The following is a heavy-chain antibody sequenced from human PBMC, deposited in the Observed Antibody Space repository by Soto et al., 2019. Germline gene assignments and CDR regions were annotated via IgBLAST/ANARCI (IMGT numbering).Heavy chain of an antibody. J-gene: IGHJ4*02. Sequence: QVQLVQSGAEVKKPGSSVKVSCKASGGTFSSSAISWVRQAPGQGLEWMGKIIPIFGTANYAQKFQGRVTSTADKSTSTAYVELRSLRSEDTAVYYCARDGYYDSSGYYHQGGGTLDYWGQGTLVTVSS. CDR2: IIPIFGTA. D-gene: IGHD3-22*01. V-gene: IGHV1-69*06. CDR3: ARDGYYDSSGYYHQGGGTLDY. CDR1: GGTFSSSA.